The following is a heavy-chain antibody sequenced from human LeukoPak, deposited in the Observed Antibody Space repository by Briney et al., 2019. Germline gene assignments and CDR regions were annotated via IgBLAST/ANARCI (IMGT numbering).Heavy chain of an antibody. CDR3: AREGGSYRPLDY. CDR1: GGSMSSYY. CDR2: IYNSGST. Sequence: SETLSLTCTVSGGSMSSYYWSWIRQPPGKGLEWIGYIYNSGSTNYNPSLKSRVTISVDTSKNQFSLKLSSVTAADTAVYYCAREGGSYRPLDYSGQGTLVTVSS. V-gene: IGHV4-59*01. J-gene: IGHJ4*02. D-gene: IGHD3-16*02.